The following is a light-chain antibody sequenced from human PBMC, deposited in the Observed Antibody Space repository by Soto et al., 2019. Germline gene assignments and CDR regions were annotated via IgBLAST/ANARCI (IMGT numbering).Light chain of an antibody. J-gene: IGKJ4*01. CDR3: QQYNSYSPLT. CDR1: QSISTW. CDR2: KAS. Sequence: DIQMTQSPSTLPVSFGDRVTITCRANQSISTWLAWYQQKPGKAPNLLIYKASRLETGVPSRFSGSGSGTEFTLTISCLQPDDFATYYCQQYNSYSPLTFGGGTKVDIK. V-gene: IGKV1-5*03.